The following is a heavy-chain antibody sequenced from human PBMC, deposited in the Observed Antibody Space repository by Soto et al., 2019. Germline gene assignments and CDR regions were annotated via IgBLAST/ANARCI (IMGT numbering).Heavy chain of an antibody. J-gene: IGHJ4*02. V-gene: IGHV3-30-3*01. CDR2: ISYDGSNK. D-gene: IGHD5-12*01. CDR1: GFTFSSYA. Sequence: GGSLRLSCAASGFTFSSYAMHWVRQAPGKGLEWVAVISYDGSNKYYADSVKGRFTISRDNSKNTLYLQMNSLRAEDTAVYYCARDLARVATIGIEFDYWGQGTLVTVSS. CDR3: ARDLARVATIGIEFDY.